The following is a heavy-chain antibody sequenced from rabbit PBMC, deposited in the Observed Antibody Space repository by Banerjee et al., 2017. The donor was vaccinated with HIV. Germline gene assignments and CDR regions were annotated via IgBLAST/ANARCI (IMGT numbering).Heavy chain of an antibody. CDR1: GFSFSSGYD. CDR2: IYTGSSGVT. Sequence: QSLEESGGDLVKPGASLTLTCTASGFSFSSGYDMCWVRQAPGKGLEWIACIYTGSSGVTYYANWAKGRFTISKTSTTVTLKMTSLTAADTATYFCAGGAGAGGDAYANLWGPGTLVTVS. V-gene: IGHV1S40*01. CDR3: AGGAGAGGDAYANL. D-gene: IGHD6-1*01. J-gene: IGHJ4*01.